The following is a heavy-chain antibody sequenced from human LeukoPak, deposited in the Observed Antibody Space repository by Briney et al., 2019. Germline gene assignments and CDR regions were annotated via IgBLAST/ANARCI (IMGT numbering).Heavy chain of an antibody. CDR3: ARAPLHCSGGSCYCWFDP. CDR2: INHIGST. J-gene: IGHJ5*02. CDR1: GGSFSGYY. D-gene: IGHD2-15*01. Sequence: NPSETLSLTCAVYGGSFSGYYWSWIRQPPGKGLEWIGEINHIGSTNYNPSLKSRVTILVDTSKNQFSLKLSSVTAADTAVYYCARAPLHCSGGSCYCWFDPWGQGTLVTVSS. V-gene: IGHV4-34*01.